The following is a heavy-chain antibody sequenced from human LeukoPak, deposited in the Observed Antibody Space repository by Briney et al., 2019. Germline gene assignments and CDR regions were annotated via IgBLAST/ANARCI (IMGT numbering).Heavy chain of an antibody. CDR2: ISSSSTI. D-gene: IGHD3-3*01. V-gene: IGHV3-48*01. CDR3: ARDNRLES. J-gene: IGHJ4*02. Sequence: PGGSLRLSCAASGFTFSSYSMNWVRQAPGKGLEWVSYISSSSTIYYADSVKGRFTISRDNAKNSLYLQMNSLRAEDTAVYYYARDNRLESWGQGTLVTVSS. CDR1: GFTFSSYS.